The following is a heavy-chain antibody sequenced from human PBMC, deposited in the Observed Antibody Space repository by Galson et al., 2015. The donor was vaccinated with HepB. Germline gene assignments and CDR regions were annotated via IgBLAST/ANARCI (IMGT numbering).Heavy chain of an antibody. CDR3: AKDLLLWFGELSHYYGMDV. CDR1: GFTFSSYG. J-gene: IGHJ6*02. Sequence: SLRLSCAASGFTFSSYGLHWVRQAPGKGLEWVAVISYDGSNKYYADSVKGRFTISRDNSKNTLYLQMNSLRAEDTAVYYCAKDLLLWFGELSHYYGMDVWGQGTTVTVSS. D-gene: IGHD3-10*01. V-gene: IGHV3-30*18. CDR2: ISYDGSNK.